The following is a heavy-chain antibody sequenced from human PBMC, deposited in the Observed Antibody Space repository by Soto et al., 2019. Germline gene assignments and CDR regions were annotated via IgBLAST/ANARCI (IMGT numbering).Heavy chain of an antibody. D-gene: IGHD6-19*01. J-gene: IGHJ1*01. CDR3: ARGGRGWYTDFQH. CDR2: IWYDRSNK. V-gene: IGHV3-33*01. CDR1: GFTFSRYD. Sequence: QVQLVESGGGVVQPGRSLRLSCAASGFTFSRYDMHWVRQAPGKGLEWVAVIWYDRSNKYYADSVKGRFTISRDNSKNTLYVQMNSLRVEDTAVYYCARGGRGWYTDFQHWGQGALVTVSS.